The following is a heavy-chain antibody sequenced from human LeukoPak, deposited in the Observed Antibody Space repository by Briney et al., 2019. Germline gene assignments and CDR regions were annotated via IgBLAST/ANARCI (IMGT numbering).Heavy chain of an antibody. Sequence: QPGGSLRLSCAAFGFTFSSYEMNWVRQAPGKGLEWVSYISSSSSYTNYADSVKGRLTISRDNAKNSLYLQMNSLRAEDTAVYYCERLIGRYDSDQDAFDIWGQGTMVTVSS. CDR2: ISSSSSYT. CDR1: GFTFSSYE. CDR3: ERLIGRYDSDQDAFDI. V-gene: IGHV3-48*03. J-gene: IGHJ3*02. D-gene: IGHD3-22*01.